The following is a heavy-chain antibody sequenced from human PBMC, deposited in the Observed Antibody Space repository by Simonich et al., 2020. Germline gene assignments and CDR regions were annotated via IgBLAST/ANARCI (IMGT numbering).Heavy chain of an antibody. J-gene: IGHJ4*02. Sequence: QVQLVQSGAEVKKPGASVKVSCKASGYTFTSYGISWVRQAPGQGHEWMGANSAYNGNTDYAQKRQGRVTMTTDTSTSTAYMELRSLGSDDTAVYYCARDQGGRAAAATDYWGQGTLVTVSS. V-gene: IGHV1-18*01. D-gene: IGHD6-13*01. CDR2: NSAYNGNT. CDR1: GYTFTSYG. CDR3: ARDQGGRAAAATDY.